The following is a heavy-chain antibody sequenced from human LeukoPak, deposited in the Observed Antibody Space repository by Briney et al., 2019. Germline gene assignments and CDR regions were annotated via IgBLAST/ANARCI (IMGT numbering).Heavy chain of an antibody. V-gene: IGHV3-64*04. J-gene: IGHJ4*02. Sequence: PGGSLRLSCSASGFTFSSYAMHWVRQAPGKGLEYVSAISSNGGSTYYADSVKGRFTISRDNSKNTLYLQMNSLRAEDTAVYYCASERDYYDSSGYYDGKYYFDYWGQGTLVTVSS. CDR1: GFTFSSYA. CDR3: ASERDYYDSSGYYDGKYYFDY. D-gene: IGHD3-22*01. CDR2: ISSNGGST.